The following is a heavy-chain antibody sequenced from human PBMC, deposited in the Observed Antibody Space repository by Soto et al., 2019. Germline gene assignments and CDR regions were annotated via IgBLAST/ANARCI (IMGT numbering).Heavy chain of an antibody. D-gene: IGHD6-6*01. V-gene: IGHV4-34*01. CDR3: LRVSARYYYGMDV. CDR2: INHSGST. Sequence: QVQLQQWGAGLLKPSETLSLTCAVYGGSFSGYYWSWIRQPPGKGLVWIGEINHSGSTNYNPSLKCRVSIAVDTSKNQFSLKLSYVTSANTAVYDCLRVSARYYYGMDVWGQGTTVTVSS. CDR1: GGSFSGYY. J-gene: IGHJ6*02.